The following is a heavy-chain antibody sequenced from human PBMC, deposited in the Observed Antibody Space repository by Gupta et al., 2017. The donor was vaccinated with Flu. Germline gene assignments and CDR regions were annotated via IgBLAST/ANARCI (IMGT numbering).Heavy chain of an antibody. J-gene: IGHJ3*02. CDR2: VNPNNGGT. CDR1: GYNFAAYY. CDR3: ARGPSHGAFDI. V-gene: IGHV1-2*02. Sequence: CKASGYNFAAYYIHWFRRAPGQEVEGRGWVNPNNGGTNLAQNVQGRVTMARDTSISTVYMELSSLRSDDTALYYCARGPSHGAFDIWGQGTMVIVS.